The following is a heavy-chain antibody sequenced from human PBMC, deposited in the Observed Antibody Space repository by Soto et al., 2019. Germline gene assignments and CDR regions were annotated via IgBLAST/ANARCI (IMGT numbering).Heavy chain of an antibody. J-gene: IGHJ4*02. CDR2: ISSTTNYI. Sequence: LRLSFAASGFTFTRYSMNWVRQAPGKGLEWVSSISSTTNYIYYGDSMKGRFTISRDNGKNSLYLEMHSLRAEDTAVYYCARESEDLTSNFDYWGQGTLVTVSS. CDR3: ARESEDLTSNFDY. CDR1: GFTFTRYS. V-gene: IGHV3-21*06.